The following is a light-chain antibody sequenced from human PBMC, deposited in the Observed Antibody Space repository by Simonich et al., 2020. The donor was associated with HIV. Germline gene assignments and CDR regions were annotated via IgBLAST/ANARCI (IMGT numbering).Light chain of an antibody. CDR1: QSVSSN. J-gene: IGKJ1*01. CDR2: GAS. V-gene: IGKV3-15*01. CDR3: QQYNSYSQM. Sequence: EIVMTQSPATLSVSPGERATLSGRASQSVSSNLAWYQQKPGQAPRLLIYGASTSATGIPARFSGSGSGTEFTLTISSLQPDDFANNYCQQYNSYSQMFGQGTKVEIK.